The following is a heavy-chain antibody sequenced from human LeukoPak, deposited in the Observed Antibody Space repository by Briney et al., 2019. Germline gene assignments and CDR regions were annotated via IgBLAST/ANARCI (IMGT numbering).Heavy chain of an antibody. J-gene: IGHJ5*02. V-gene: IGHV4-59*01. D-gene: IGHD5-18*01. Sequence: PSETLSLTCTVSGGSISSYYWSWIRQPPGKGLEWIGYISYSGSTNYNPSLKSRVTISVDTSKNQFSLKLSSVTAADTAVYYYARVGKGDTAMVTENWFDPWGQGTLVTVSS. CDR2: ISYSGST. CDR1: GGSISSYY. CDR3: ARVGKGDTAMVTENWFDP.